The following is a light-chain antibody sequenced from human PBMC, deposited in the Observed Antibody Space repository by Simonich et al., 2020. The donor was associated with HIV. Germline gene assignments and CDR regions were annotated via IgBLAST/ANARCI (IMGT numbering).Light chain of an antibody. CDR1: SGSVSTSYY. Sequence: QTVVTQETSSSVSPGGTVTLTCALSSGSVSTSYYPTWYHQTPGQPPRTLIYSTNTRSSGVPDRFSGSILGNKAVLTITGAQADDESDYYCVLYVGSGIWVFGGGTKLTVL. J-gene: IGLJ3*02. CDR3: VLYVGSGIWV. CDR2: STN. V-gene: IGLV8-61*01.